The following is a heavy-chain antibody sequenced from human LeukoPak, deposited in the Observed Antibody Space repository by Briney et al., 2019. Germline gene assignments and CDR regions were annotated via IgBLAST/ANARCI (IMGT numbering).Heavy chain of an antibody. CDR1: QFTFTKYW. D-gene: IGHD2-2*01. CDR3: ATHCSSISCSLATFDI. V-gene: IGHV3-7*01. CDR2: IKQDGSEK. J-gene: IGHJ3*02. Sequence: GGSLRLSCAASQFTFTKYWTTWVRQAPGKGPEWVASIKQDGSEKSYVDSVKGRFTISRDNARTSLSLQMNSLRAEDTAVYYCATHCSSISCSLATFDIWGQGTMVTVSS.